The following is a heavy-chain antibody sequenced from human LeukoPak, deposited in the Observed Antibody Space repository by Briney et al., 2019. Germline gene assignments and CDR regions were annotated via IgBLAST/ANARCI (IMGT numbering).Heavy chain of an antibody. D-gene: IGHD2-15*01. V-gene: IGHV1-18*01. CDR3: ARDRRYCSGGSCFTLGY. Sequence: ASVKVSCKASGYTFTSYGISWVRQAPGQGLEGMGWISAYNGNTNYAQKLQGRVTMTTDTSTSTAYMELRSLRSDDTAVYYCARDRRYCSGGSCFTLGYWGQGTLVTVSS. CDR2: ISAYNGNT. J-gene: IGHJ4*02. CDR1: GYTFTSYG.